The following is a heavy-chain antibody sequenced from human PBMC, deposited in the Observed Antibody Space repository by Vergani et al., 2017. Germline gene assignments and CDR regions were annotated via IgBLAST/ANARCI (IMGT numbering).Heavy chain of an antibody. D-gene: IGHD1-26*01. CDR1: GYTFTGYY. CDR3: ARVRVSGSYSRRSSDY. V-gene: IGHV1-2*02. CDR2: INPNSGGT. Sequence: QVQLVQSGAEVKKPGASVKVSCKASGYTFTGYYMHWVRQAPGQGLEWMGWINPNSGGTNYAQKFQGRVTMTRDTSISTAYMGLSRLRSDDTAVYYCARVRVSGSYSRRSSDYWGQGTLVTVYS. J-gene: IGHJ4*02.